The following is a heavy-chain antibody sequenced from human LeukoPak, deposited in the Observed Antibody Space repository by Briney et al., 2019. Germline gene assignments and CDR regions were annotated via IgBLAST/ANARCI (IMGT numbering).Heavy chain of an antibody. CDR3: ARDRPGGYGAFDL. CDR2: VSPESGGT. CDR1: GDTFIGFF. D-gene: IGHD1-26*01. V-gene: IGHV1-2*02. Sequence: ASVKVSCKASGDTFIGFFFHWVRQAPGQGLEWMGWVSPESGGTNYAQKFQGRVAMTTDMSISSAYMELSGLKSDDTAVYYCARDRPGGYGAFDLWGQGTMATVSS. J-gene: IGHJ3*01.